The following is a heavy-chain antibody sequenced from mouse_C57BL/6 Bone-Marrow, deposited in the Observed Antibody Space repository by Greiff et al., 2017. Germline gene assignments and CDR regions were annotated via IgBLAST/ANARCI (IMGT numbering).Heavy chain of an antibody. Sequence: EVQLQQSVAELVRPGASVKLSCTASGFNIKNTYMNWVKQRPEQGLEWIGRIDPADGNTKYAPKFQGKATITADTSTNTAFLQLSSLPSEDTAIYYGARFYDGRIDYWGQGTTLTVSS. CDR3: ARFYDGRIDY. V-gene: IGHV14-3*01. D-gene: IGHD2-1*01. J-gene: IGHJ2*01. CDR1: GFNIKNTY. CDR2: IDPADGNT.